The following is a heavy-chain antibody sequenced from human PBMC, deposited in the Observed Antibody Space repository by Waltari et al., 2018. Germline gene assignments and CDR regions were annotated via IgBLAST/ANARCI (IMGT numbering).Heavy chain of an antibody. Sequence: VQLVESGGGLVQPGGSLRLSCAASGFTFSSYWMHWVRQAPGQGLEWMGWINPNRGGTNYAQKFQGRITMTRDTSISTAYMELSRLRSDDTAVYYCARIYSGYGYYFDYWGQGTLVTVSS. CDR2: INPNRGGT. J-gene: IGHJ4*02. CDR1: GFTFSSYW. V-gene: IGHV1-2*02. CDR3: ARIYSGYGYYFDY. D-gene: IGHD5-12*01.